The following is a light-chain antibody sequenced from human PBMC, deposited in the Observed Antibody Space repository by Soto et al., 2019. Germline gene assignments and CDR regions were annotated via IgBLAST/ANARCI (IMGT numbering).Light chain of an antibody. Sequence: EIVLTQSPATLSLSPGERATLSCRASQSFSSYLACYHKKPGQAPRLLIYDASNRATGIPARFSGSGSGTDFTLTIISLEPEDFAVYYCQQRSNWPPLTFGGGTKVEIK. CDR2: DAS. V-gene: IGKV3-11*01. J-gene: IGKJ4*02. CDR3: QQRSNWPPLT. CDR1: QSFSSY.